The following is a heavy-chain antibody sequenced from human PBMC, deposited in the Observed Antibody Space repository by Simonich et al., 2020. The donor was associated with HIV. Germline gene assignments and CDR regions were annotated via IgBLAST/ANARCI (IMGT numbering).Heavy chain of an antibody. V-gene: IGHV4-34*01. Sequence: QVQLQQWGAGLLKSSETLSLTCAVYGGSFSGNYWGWIRQPPGKGLEWIGEINQSGSTYYTPSRKSRVTISVDTSKNQFSLKLSSVTAADTAVYYCARMGARQGAGVYWGQGTLVTVSS. CDR2: INQSGST. CDR3: ARMGARQGAGVY. D-gene: IGHD1-26*01. CDR1: GGSFSGNY. J-gene: IGHJ4*02.